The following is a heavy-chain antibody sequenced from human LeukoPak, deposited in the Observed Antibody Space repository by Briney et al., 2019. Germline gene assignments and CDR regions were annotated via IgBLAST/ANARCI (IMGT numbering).Heavy chain of an antibody. D-gene: IGHD6-13*01. V-gene: IGHV3-9*01. CDR2: ISWNSGSI. CDR1: GFTFDDYA. J-gene: IGHJ4*02. CDR3: ARVPYSSSWYVFDY. Sequence: GGSLRLSCAASGFTFDDYAMHWVRQAPGKGLEWVSGISWNSGSIGYADSVKGRFTISRDNAKNSLYLQMNSLRAEDTALYHCARVPYSSSWYVFDYWGQGTLVTVSS.